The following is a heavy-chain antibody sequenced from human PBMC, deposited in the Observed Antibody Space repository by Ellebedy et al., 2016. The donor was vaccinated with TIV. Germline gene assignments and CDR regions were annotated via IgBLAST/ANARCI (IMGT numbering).Heavy chain of an antibody. Sequence: PSETLSLTCTLSGASISIYYWTWIRRPAGKGLEWTGRIYSNEYTNYNPSLKSRVIRSVDTSKNQTPLKLNSVTAADTAFYYCARDSHDPAYFDYWGQGNLVTVSS. CDR1: GASISIYY. J-gene: IGHJ4*02. CDR2: IYSNEYT. CDR3: ARDSHDPAYFDY. V-gene: IGHV4-4*07. D-gene: IGHD3-16*01.